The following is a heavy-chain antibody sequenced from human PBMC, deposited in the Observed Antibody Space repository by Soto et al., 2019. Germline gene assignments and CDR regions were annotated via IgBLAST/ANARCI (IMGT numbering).Heavy chain of an antibody. CDR1: GGSISSGDYY. CDR3: ARSITMIVGNWFDP. Sequence: SETLSLTCTVSGGSISSGDYYWSWVRQPPGKGLEWIGYIYYSGSTYYNPSLKSRVTISVDTSKNQFSLKLSSVTAADTAVYYCARSITMIVGNWFDPWGQGTQVTVSS. CDR2: IYYSGST. J-gene: IGHJ5*02. V-gene: IGHV4-30-4*01. D-gene: IGHD3-22*01.